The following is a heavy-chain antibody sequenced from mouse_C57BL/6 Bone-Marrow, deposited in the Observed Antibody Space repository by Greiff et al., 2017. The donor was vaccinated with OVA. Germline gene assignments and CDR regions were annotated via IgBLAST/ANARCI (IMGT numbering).Heavy chain of an antibody. CDR2: INSDGGST. V-gene: IGHV5-2*01. J-gene: IGHJ4*01. Sequence: EVQVVESGGGLVQPGESLKLSCESNEYEFPSHDMSWVRKTPEKRLELVAAINSDGGSTYYPDTMERRFIISRDNTKKTLYLQMSSLRSEDTAMYYCARGIYYGSSYDAMDYWGQGTSVTVSS. CDR3: ARGIYYGSSYDAMDY. D-gene: IGHD1-1*01. CDR1: EYEFPSHD.